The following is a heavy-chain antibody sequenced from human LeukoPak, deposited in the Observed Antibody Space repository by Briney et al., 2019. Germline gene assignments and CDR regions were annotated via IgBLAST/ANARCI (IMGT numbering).Heavy chain of an antibody. CDR2: ISGSGGST. CDR1: GFTFSSYA. Sequence: GGSLRLSCAASGFTFSSYAMNWVRQAPGKGLEWVSAISGSGGSTYYADSVKGRFTISRDNSKNTLYLQMNSLRAEDTAVYYCAKGGKWDVTPFDYWGQGTLVTVSS. D-gene: IGHD1-26*01. J-gene: IGHJ4*02. V-gene: IGHV3-23*01. CDR3: AKGGKWDVTPFDY.